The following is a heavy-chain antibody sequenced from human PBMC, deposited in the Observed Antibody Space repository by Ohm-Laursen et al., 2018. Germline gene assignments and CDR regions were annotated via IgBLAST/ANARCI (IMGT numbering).Heavy chain of an antibody. D-gene: IGHD3-9*01. Sequence: TLSLTCTVYGESFSGSYCNWIRQPPGKGLEWIGEINHRGTTNYKSSLKSRVTISADTSKNQFSLKLSSVTAADTAVYYCARDNYDILTENWFDPWGRGTLVTVSS. J-gene: IGHJ5*02. V-gene: IGHV4-34*01. CDR3: ARDNYDILTENWFDP. CDR1: GESFSGSY. CDR2: INHRGTT.